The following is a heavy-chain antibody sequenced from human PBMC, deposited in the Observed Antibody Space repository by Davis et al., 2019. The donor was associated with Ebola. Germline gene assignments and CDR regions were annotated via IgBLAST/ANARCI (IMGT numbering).Heavy chain of an antibody. V-gene: IGHV4-39*01. CDR3: ARRGIAVAGTGYFQH. CDR2: IYYSGST. D-gene: IGHD6-19*01. J-gene: IGHJ1*01. Sequence: MPSETLSLTCTVSGGSVSSGSYYWGWIRQPPGKGLEWIGSIYYSGSTYYNPSLKSRVTISVDTSKNQFSLKLSSVTAADTAVYYCARRGIAVAGTGYFQHWGQGTLVTVSS. CDR1: GGSVSSGSYY.